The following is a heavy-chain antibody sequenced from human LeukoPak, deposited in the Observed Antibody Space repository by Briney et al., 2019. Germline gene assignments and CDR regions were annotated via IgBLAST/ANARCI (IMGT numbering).Heavy chain of an antibody. D-gene: IGHD3-9*01. CDR1: GDSFSSNSAA. Sequence: SQTLSLTCAISGDSFSSNSAAWNWIRQSPARGLEWLGRTYDRSKWYNDYAVSVKSRITINPDTSNNQFSLLLNSVTPEDTAVYYCARAGVDKYYDILTGYYYYYYMDVWGKGTTVTISS. J-gene: IGHJ6*03. V-gene: IGHV6-1*01. CDR2: TYDRSKWYN. CDR3: ARAGVDKYYDILTGYYYYYYMDV.